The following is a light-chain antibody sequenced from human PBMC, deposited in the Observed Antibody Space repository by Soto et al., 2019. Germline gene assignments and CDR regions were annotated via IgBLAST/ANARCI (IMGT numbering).Light chain of an antibody. Sequence: QSVLTQPPSVSGAPGQRVTISCTGSSSNIGAGYDVHWYQQPPGTAPKLLIYGNSNRPSGVPDRFSGSKSGTSASLAITGLQPDDEADYYCQSFDSSLSSYVFGPGTKVTVL. CDR2: GNS. V-gene: IGLV1-40*01. CDR1: SSNIGAGYD. J-gene: IGLJ1*01. CDR3: QSFDSSLSSYV.